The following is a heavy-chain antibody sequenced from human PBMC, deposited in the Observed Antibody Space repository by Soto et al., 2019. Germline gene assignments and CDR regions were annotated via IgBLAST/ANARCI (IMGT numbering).Heavy chain of an antibody. CDR3: ASDTPLYYDSSGPGWFDP. CDR2: ISAYNGNT. CDR1: GYTFTSYG. V-gene: IGHV1-18*01. Sequence: ASVKVSCKASGYTFTSYGISWVRQAPGQGLEWMGWISAYNGNTNYAQKLQGRVTMTTDTSTSTAYMELRSLRSDDTAVYYCASDTPLYYDSSGPGWFDPWGQGTLVTVSS. J-gene: IGHJ5*02. D-gene: IGHD3-22*01.